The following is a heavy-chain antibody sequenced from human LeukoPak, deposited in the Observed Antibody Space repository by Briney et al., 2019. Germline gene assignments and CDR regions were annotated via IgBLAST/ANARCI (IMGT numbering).Heavy chain of an antibody. J-gene: IGHJ4*02. V-gene: IGHV3-21*01. CDR1: GFTFSSYS. CDR2: ISSSSSYI. CDR3: ARGPNYYGSGVDY. Sequence: GGSLRLSCAASGFTFSSYSMNWVRQAPGKGLEWVSSISSSSSYIYYADSVKGRFTISRDNAKTSLYLQMNSLRAEDTAVYYCARGPNYYGSGVDYWGQGTLVTVSS. D-gene: IGHD3-10*01.